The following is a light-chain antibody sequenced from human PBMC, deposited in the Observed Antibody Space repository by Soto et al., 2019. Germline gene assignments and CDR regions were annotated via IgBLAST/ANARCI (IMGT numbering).Light chain of an antibody. CDR3: MQGPHWPLT. CDR2: KIS. CDR1: HSLVYADGNTY. V-gene: IGKV2-30*01. Sequence: VVMTQSPLSLRVGLVQPASISCSSTHSLVYADGNTYLQWFQQRPGQSPRRLIYKISNRDSGVPDRFSGSGSGTDFTLQISRVEAEDVGVYYCMQGPHWPLTFGQGTRLEI. J-gene: IGKJ5*01.